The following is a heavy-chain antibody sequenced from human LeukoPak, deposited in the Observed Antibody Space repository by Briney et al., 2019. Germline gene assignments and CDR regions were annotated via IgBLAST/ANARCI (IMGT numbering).Heavy chain of an antibody. CDR1: GGSISDYY. D-gene: IGHD3-10*01. CDR3: ARGYGSGSYDY. J-gene: IGHJ4*02. V-gene: IGHV4-4*07. CDR2: IYTSGST. Sequence: SETLSLTCTVSGGSISDYYWSWIRQPAAKGLEWIGRIYTSGSTNYNPSLKSRVTLSVDTSKNQFSLKLSSVTAADTAVYYCARGYGSGSYDYWGQGTLVTVSS.